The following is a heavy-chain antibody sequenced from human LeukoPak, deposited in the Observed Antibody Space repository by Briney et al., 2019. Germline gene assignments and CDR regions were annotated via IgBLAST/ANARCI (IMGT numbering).Heavy chain of an antibody. V-gene: IGHV4-59*01. Sequence: PSETLSLTCTVSGGSISSYYWSWIRQPPGKGLEWIGYIYYSGSTNYNPSLKSRVTISVDTSKNQFSLKLSSVTAADTAVYYCARASHGDYGSPDYWGQGTLVTVSS. CDR3: ARASHGDYGSPDY. J-gene: IGHJ4*02. CDR2: IYYSGST. D-gene: IGHD4-17*01. CDR1: GGSISSYY.